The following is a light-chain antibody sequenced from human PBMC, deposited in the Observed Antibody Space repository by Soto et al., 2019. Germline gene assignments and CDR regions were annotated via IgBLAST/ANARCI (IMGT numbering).Light chain of an antibody. CDR3: QHTNSFPYA. Sequence: DIQMTQSPSSVSASVGDRVTITCRASQHINSWLAWYQQKPGKAPKLLMYAASSLQRGVPSRFSGSGSGTDFGLTISSLQPEDSATYYCQHTNSFPYAFGQGTKLEIK. J-gene: IGKJ2*01. V-gene: IGKV1-12*01. CDR1: QHINSW. CDR2: AAS.